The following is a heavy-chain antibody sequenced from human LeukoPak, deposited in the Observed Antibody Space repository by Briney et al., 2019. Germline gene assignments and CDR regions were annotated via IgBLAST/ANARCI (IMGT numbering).Heavy chain of an antibody. V-gene: IGHV4-61*02. Sequence: SQTLSLTCNVSGASISSGRYYWSWIRQPAGKGLEWIGRIYSRGSTNYNPSLKSRVTMSVDTSKNQFSLKLSSVTAEDTAMYYCAKDDDWGRFNHWGQGTLVTVSS. CDR3: AKDDDWGRFNH. J-gene: IGHJ1*01. D-gene: IGHD3-16*01. CDR2: IYSRGST. CDR1: GASISSGRYY.